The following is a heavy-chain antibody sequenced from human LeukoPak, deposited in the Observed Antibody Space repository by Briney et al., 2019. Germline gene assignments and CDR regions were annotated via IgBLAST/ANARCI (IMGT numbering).Heavy chain of an antibody. V-gene: IGHV4-59*01. J-gene: IGHJ4*02. CDR3: ARHSGRSPFDY. CDR1: GGSISSYY. Sequence: SETLSLTCTVSGGSISSYYWSWIRQPPGKGLEWIGYIYYSGSTNYNPSLKSRVTISVDTSKNQFSLKLSSVTAADTAVYYCARHSGRSPFDYWGQGTLVTVSS. CDR2: IYYSGST. D-gene: IGHD3-10*01.